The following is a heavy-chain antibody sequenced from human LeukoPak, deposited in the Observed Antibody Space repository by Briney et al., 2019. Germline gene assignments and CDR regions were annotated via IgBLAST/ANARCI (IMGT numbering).Heavy chain of an antibody. CDR2: FDPEDGET. J-gene: IGHJ4*02. V-gene: IGHV1-24*01. CDR1: GYTLTELS. D-gene: IGHD1-26*01. Sequence: GASVKVSCKVSGYTLTELSMHWVRQAPGKGLEWMGGFDPEDGETIYAQKFQGRVTMTEDTSTDTAYMELSSLRSEDTAVYYCATGGSYYQTTKYYFDYWGQGTLVTVSS. CDR3: ATGGSYYQTTKYYFDY.